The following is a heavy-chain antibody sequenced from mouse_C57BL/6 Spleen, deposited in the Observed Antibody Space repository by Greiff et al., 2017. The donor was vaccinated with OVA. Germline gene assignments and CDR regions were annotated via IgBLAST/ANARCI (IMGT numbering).Heavy chain of an antibody. CDR3: ARSLITTVVAYYFDD. CDR2: IYPGDGDT. D-gene: IGHD1-1*01. Sequence: QVQLQQSGPELVKPGASVKISCKASGYAFSSSWMNWVKQRPGQGLEWIGRIYPGDGDTNYNGKFKGKATLTADKSSSTAYMQLSSLTSEDSAVYFCARSLITTVVAYYFDDWGQGTTLTVSS. J-gene: IGHJ2*01. CDR1: GYAFSSSW. V-gene: IGHV1-82*01.